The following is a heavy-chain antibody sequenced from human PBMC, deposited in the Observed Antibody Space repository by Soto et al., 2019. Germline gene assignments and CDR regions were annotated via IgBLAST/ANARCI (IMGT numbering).Heavy chain of an antibody. CDR3: ARSKYYYDSSGYSYVWFDP. CDR2: IIPIFGTA. V-gene: IGHV1-69*13. D-gene: IGHD3-22*01. J-gene: IGHJ5*02. CDR1: GGTFSSYA. Sequence: ASVKVSCKASGGTFSSYAISWVRQAPGQGLEWMGGIIPIFGTANYAQKFQGRVTITADESTSTAYMELSSLRSEDTAVYYCARSKYYYDSSGYSYVWFDPWGQGTLVTVSP.